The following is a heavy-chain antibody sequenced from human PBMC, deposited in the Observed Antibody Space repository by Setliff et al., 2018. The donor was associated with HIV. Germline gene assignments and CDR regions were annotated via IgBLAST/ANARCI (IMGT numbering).Heavy chain of an antibody. Sequence: GGSLRLSCAASGFIFSSYAMHWVRQAPGKGLEWVAVMSYDGNNKYYADSVKGRFTISRDNSKNTLFLRMSSLRPEDTAVYYCARDLSYDYDRSSDTFDYWGQGTLVTVSS. CDR3: ARDLSYDYDRSSDTFDY. CDR2: MSYDGNNK. CDR1: GFIFSSYA. V-gene: IGHV3-30*15. D-gene: IGHD3-22*01. J-gene: IGHJ4*02.